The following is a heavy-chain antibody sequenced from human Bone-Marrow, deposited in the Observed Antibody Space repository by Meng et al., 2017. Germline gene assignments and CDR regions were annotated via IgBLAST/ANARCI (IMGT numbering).Heavy chain of an antibody. D-gene: IGHD3-10*01. CDR3: ARANVNYGVVDP. Sequence: QVQLQESGPGLVKPSQTLSLTCTVSGGSISSGGYYWSWICQHPGKGLEWIGYIYYSGSTYYNPSLKSLVTISVDTSKNQFSLKLSSVTAADTAVYYCARANVNYGVVDPWGQGTLVTVSS. CDR2: IYYSGST. J-gene: IGHJ5*02. V-gene: IGHV4-31*01. CDR1: GGSISSGGYY.